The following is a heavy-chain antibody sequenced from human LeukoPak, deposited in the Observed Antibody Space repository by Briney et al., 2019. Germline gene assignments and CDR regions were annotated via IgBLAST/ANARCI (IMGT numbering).Heavy chain of an antibody. CDR3: ATKVAGTSHFSY. D-gene: IGHD6-19*01. CDR2: VSDSGSAI. CDR1: GFSISTFE. Sequence: PGGSLRLSCAASGFSISTFEMNWVRQAPGKGLEWVSYVSDSGSAIQHADSVRGRFAISRDNAKNSLYLEMHSLRVEHTAVYYCATKVAGTSHFSYWGQGTLVTVSS. V-gene: IGHV3-48*03. J-gene: IGHJ4*02.